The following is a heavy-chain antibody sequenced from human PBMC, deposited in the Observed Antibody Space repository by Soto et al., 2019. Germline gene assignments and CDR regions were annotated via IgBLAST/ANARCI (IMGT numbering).Heavy chain of an antibody. CDR1: GFSLTSNDVG. D-gene: IGHD6-6*01. V-gene: IGHV2-5*02. J-gene: IGHJ4*02. Sequence: SGPTLVNPTQTLTLTCTFSGFSLTSNDVGVGWIRQPPGKALEWLALIYWDDDKRYSPSLKSRLTITKDTSKNQVVLRMTNMDPVDTATYYCAHSRYSRSSFDYWGQGTLVTVP. CDR2: IYWDDDK. CDR3: AHSRYSRSSFDY.